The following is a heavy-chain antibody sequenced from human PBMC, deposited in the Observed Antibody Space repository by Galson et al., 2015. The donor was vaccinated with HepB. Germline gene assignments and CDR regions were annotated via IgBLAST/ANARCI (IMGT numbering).Heavy chain of an antibody. CDR1: GYTFTSYA. CDR2: INTNTGNP. V-gene: IGHV7-4-1*02. D-gene: IGHD3-16*02. Sequence: SVKVSCKASGYTFTSYAMNWVRQAPGQGLEWMGWINTNTGNPTYAQGFTGRFVFSLDTSVSTAYLQISSLKAEDTAVYYCARDSDRPGSWYFDLWGRGTLVTVSS. J-gene: IGHJ2*01. CDR3: ARDSDRPGSWYFDL.